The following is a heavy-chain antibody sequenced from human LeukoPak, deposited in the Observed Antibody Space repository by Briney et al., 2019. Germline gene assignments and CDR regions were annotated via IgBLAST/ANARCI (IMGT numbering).Heavy chain of an antibody. D-gene: IGHD3-3*01. V-gene: IGHV4-38-2*02. J-gene: IGHJ4*02. CDR1: GYSISSGYY. CDR3: ARDDIWSGYYYFDY. Sequence: PSETLCLTCAVSGYSISSGYYWGWIRQPPGKGLEWIASIYHGGSAFYNPSLKSRVTISIDTSKNHFSLKLNSVTAADTAVYYCARDDIWSGYYYFDYWGQGTLVTVSS. CDR2: IYHGGSA.